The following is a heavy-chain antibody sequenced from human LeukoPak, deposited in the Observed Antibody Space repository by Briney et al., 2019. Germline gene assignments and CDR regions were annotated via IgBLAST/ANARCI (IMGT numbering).Heavy chain of an antibody. D-gene: IGHD3-22*01. J-gene: IGHJ4*02. CDR1: GGTFSSYA. CDR3: ARDWYYYDSSGYYYALRY. CDR2: IIPIFGTA. V-gene: IGHV1-69*13. Sequence: GASVKVSCKASGGTFSSYAISWVRQAPGQGLEWMGGIIPIFGTANYAQKFQGRVTIIADESTSTAYMELSSLRSEDTAVYYCARDWYYYDSSGYYYALRYWGQGTLVTVSS.